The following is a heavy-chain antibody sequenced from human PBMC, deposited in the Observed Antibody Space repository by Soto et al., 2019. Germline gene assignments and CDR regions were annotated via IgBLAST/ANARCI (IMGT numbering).Heavy chain of an antibody. V-gene: IGHV5-51*01. CDR2: IYPGDSDT. D-gene: IGHD2-15*01. CDR3: ARSLAIRGYCSGGSCPQNWFDP. CDR1: GYSFTSYW. J-gene: IGHJ5*02. Sequence: RGESLKISCKGSGYSFTSYWIGWVRQMPGKGLEWMGIIYPGDSDTRYSPSFQGQVTISADKSISTAYLQWSSLKASDTAMYYCARSLAIRGYCSGGSCPQNWFDPWGQGTLVTVSS.